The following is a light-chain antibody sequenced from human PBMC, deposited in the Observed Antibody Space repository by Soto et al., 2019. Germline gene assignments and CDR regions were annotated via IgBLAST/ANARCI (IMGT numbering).Light chain of an antibody. CDR2: KAS. V-gene: IGKV1-5*03. J-gene: IGKJ2*03. CDR3: QQYNHWYS. Sequence: DIPMTQSPSTLSASFGDTVTITCRASQTVNTWLAWYQQKPGQAPKLLIYKASTLQSGVPSRFSGRGSGTDFPLTINSLQPDDFATYYCQQYNHWYSFGQGTKLEIK. CDR1: QTVNTW.